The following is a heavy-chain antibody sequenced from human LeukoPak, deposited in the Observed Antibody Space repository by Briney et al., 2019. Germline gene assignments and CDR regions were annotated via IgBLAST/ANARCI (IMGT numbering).Heavy chain of an antibody. CDR3: ASEQGGSFHH. CDR1: GDSVSSKSGA. D-gene: IGHD3-16*01. CDR2: TYYRSEWFN. J-gene: IGHJ1*01. Sequence: SQTLSLTCDISGDSVSSKSGAWNWIRQSPSRGLEWLGRTYYRSEWFNDHEESVKSRMIINSDTSKNQISLHLKSVSPEDTAVYYCASEQGGSFHHWGQGTLIFVSS. V-gene: IGHV6-1*01.